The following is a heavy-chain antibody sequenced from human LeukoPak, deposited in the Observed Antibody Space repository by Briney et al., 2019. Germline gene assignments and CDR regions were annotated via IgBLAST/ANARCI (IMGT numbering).Heavy chain of an antibody. D-gene: IGHD1-1*01. Sequence: PGGSLRLSCAASGFTFSSYGLHWVRQAPGKGLEWVAVIWYDGSNKYYADSVKGRFTISRDNSKNTLYLQMNSLRAEDTAVYYCAKEGTWRGYFDYWGQGTLVTVSS. V-gene: IGHV3-30*02. CDR2: IWYDGSNK. CDR1: GFTFSSYG. J-gene: IGHJ4*02. CDR3: AKEGTWRGYFDY.